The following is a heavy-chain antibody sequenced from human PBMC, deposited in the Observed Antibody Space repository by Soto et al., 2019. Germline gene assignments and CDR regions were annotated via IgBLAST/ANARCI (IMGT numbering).Heavy chain of an antibody. V-gene: IGHV4-4*02. D-gene: IGHD2-2*01. CDR1: GGSISSSNW. J-gene: IGHJ3*02. CDR3: ASDCSSTSCYEAFDI. Sequence: QVQLQESGPGLVKPSGTLSLTCAVSGGSISSSNWWSWVRQPPGKGLEWIGEIYHSGSTNYNPSLKSRVSMSVDKSKNQFSLKLSSVTAADTAVYYCASDCSSTSCYEAFDIWGQGTMVTVSS. CDR2: IYHSGST.